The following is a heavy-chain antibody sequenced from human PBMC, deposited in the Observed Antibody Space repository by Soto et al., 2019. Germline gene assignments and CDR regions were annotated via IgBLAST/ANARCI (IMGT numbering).Heavy chain of an antibody. Sequence: QVQLVESGGGVVQPGRSLRLPCAASGFSFSDYAMHWVRQAPGKGLEWVAVISYDGANKYYADSVKGRFTISRDNAKNTLYLQMNSLRPEDTAIYYCARAIIGYQFDYWGQGALVTVSS. D-gene: IGHD5-12*01. CDR2: ISYDGANK. V-gene: IGHV3-30-3*01. J-gene: IGHJ4*02. CDR3: ARAIIGYQFDY. CDR1: GFSFSDYA.